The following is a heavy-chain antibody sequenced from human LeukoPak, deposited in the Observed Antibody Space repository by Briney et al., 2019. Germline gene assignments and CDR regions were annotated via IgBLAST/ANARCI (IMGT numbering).Heavy chain of an antibody. J-gene: IGHJ2*01. CDR3: ARDRMYSSDF. CDR2: ISSNGGST. D-gene: IGHD6-19*01. CDR1: GFTFSRYA. V-gene: IGHV3-64*01. Sequence: GGSLRLSCAASGFTFSRYAMHWVRQAPGKGLEYVSAISSNGGSTYYANSVKGRFTISRDNSKNTLYLQMGSLRAEDMAVYYCARDRMYSSDFWGRGTLVTVSS.